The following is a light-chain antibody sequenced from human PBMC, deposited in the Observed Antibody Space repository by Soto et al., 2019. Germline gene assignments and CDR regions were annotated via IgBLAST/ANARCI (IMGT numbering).Light chain of an antibody. CDR2: GAS. Sequence: EIVLTQSPGSLSLSPGEGATLFCRARQSVSSNFFAWYQQKPGQAPRLLINGASTRATGIPDRFSGSGSGTDFTLTISRLEPEDFAVYYCQQYASSVTFGQGTKVEIK. V-gene: IGKV3-20*01. J-gene: IGKJ1*01. CDR1: QSVSSNF. CDR3: QQYASSVT.